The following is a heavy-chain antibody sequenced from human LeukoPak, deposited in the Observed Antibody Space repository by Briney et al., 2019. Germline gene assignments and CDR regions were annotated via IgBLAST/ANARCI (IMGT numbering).Heavy chain of an antibody. J-gene: IGHJ4*02. D-gene: IGHD2-2*01. CDR1: GFTFSSYA. CDR2: ISGSGGST. CDR3: ARAPRYCSSTSCYYDYFDY. V-gene: IGHV3-23*01. Sequence: GGSLRLSCAASGFTFSSYAMSWVRQAPGKGLEWVSAISGSGGSTYYADSVKGRFTISRDNSKNTLYLQMNSLRAEDTAVYYCARAPRYCSSTSCYYDYFDYWGQGTLVTVSS.